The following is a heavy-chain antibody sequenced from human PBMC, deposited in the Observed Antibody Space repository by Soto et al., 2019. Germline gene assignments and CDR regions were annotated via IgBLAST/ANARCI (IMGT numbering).Heavy chain of an antibody. V-gene: IGHV3-23*01. CDR1: GFTIIDLA. D-gene: IGHD2-8*01. CDR3: ADSLLLMVYAIREDYSYYMDV. J-gene: IGHJ6*03. CDR2: IIRSGGST. Sequence: CGPMRLPCAASGFTIIDLASSRIRQTQGKGLEWVLAIIRSGGSTDYAASVKGRFTISRDNSKNPLYRQMNSQRAEHTAVYYCADSLLLMVYAIREDYSYYMDVWGKGTTVTGTS.